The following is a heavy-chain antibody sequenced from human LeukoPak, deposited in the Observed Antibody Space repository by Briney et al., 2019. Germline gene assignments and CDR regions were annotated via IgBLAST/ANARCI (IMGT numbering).Heavy chain of an antibody. V-gene: IGHV3-30*02. Sequence: GSLRLSCAASGFTFSSYGMHWVRRAPGKGLEWVAFIRYDGSNKYYADSVKGRFTISRDNSKNTLYPQMNSLRAEDTAVYYCAKDRFAVVVPAARTPVDYWGQGTLVTVSS. J-gene: IGHJ4*02. CDR3: AKDRFAVVVPAARTPVDY. CDR2: IRYDGSNK. D-gene: IGHD2-2*01. CDR1: GFTFSSYG.